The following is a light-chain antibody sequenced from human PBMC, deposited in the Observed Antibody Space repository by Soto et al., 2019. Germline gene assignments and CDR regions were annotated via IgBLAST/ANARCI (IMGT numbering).Light chain of an antibody. CDR1: QSVSSSY. CDR3: QQRSNWPRT. J-gene: IGKJ1*01. Sequence: EIVLTQSPGTLSLSAGEIATLSCRASQSVSSSYLAWYQQKPGQAPRLLIYGASSRATGIPARFSGSGSGTNFTLTISSLEPEDFAVYYCQQRSNWPRTFGEGTKVDIK. V-gene: IGKV3D-20*02. CDR2: GAS.